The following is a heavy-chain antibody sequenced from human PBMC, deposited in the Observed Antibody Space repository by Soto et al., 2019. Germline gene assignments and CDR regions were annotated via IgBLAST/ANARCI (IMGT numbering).Heavy chain of an antibody. CDR1: GFTIGDHA. V-gene: IGHV3-49*05. Sequence: VHLVESGGGLVKPGQSLRLSCGPSGFTIGDHAVAWFRQAPGKGLEWLSLIKRQAYGGTTEYAASVKGRFTISRDDSKGLAYLQISSLKTEDTAIYYCSSSSSWIYYFDFWGQGTLVTVSS. CDR2: IKRQAYGGTT. D-gene: IGHD6-13*01. CDR3: SSSSSWIYYFDF. J-gene: IGHJ4*02.